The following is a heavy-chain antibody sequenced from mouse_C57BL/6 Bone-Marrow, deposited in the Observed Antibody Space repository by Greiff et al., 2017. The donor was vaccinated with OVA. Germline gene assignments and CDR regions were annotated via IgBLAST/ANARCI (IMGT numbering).Heavy chain of an antibody. CDR2: INPSNGGT. CDR1: GYTFTSYW. J-gene: IGHJ1*03. V-gene: IGHV1-53*01. Sequence: QVQLKEPGTELVKPGASVKLSCKASGYTFTSYWMHWVKQRPGQGLEWIGNINPSNGGTNYNEKFKSKATLTVDKSSSTAYMQLSSLTSEDSAVYDCARVGGTGWYFDDWGTGTTVTVSS. D-gene: IGHD4-1*01. CDR3: ARVGGTGWYFDD.